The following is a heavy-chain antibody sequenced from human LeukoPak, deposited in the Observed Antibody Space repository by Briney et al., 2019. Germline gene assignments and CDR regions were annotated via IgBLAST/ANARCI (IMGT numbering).Heavy chain of an antibody. D-gene: IGHD3-10*01. J-gene: IGHJ4*02. CDR3: AKSPLSGLWFGDY. Sequence: GGSLRLSCAASGFTFSSYAMSWVRQAPGKGLEWVPGISDSGGSTYYADSVKGRFTISRDNSKNTMYLQMNSLRAEDTAVYYCAKSPLSGLWFGDYWGQGTLVTVSS. CDR1: GFTFSSYA. CDR2: ISDSGGST. V-gene: IGHV3-23*01.